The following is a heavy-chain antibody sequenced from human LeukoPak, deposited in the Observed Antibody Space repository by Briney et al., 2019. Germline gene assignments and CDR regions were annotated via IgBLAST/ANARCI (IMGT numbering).Heavy chain of an antibody. CDR3: GNLPVYYYYYMDV. Sequence: GGSLRLSRAASGFTFSSYAMSWVRQAPGKGLEWVSAISGSGGSTYYADSVKGRFTISRDNSKNTLYLQMNSLRAEDTAVYYCGNLPVYYYYYMDVWGKGTTVTVSS. CDR1: GFTFSSYA. V-gene: IGHV3-23*01. J-gene: IGHJ6*03. CDR2: ISGSGGST.